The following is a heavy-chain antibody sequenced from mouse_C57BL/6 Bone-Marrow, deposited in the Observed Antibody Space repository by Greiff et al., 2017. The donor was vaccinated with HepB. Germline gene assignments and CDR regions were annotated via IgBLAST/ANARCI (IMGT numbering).Heavy chain of an antibody. CDR3: AVYGNYDY. V-gene: IGHV1-82*01. CDR2: IYPGDGDT. J-gene: IGHJ2*01. CDR1: GYAFSSSW. D-gene: IGHD2-1*01. Sequence: VQLQQSGPELVKPGASVKISCKASGYAFSSSWMNWVKQRPGKGLEWIGRIYPGDGDTNYNGKFKGKATLTADKSSSTADMQLSSLTSEDSAVYFWAVYGNYDYWGQGTTLTVSS.